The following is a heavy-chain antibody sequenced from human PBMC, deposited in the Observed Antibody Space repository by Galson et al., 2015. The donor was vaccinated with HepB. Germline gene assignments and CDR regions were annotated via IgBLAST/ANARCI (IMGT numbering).Heavy chain of an antibody. J-gene: IGHJ4*02. Sequence: QSGAEVKKPGESLRISCTGSGYSFTSYWISWVRQMPGKGLEWMGRIDPSDSYTNYSPSFQGHVTISADKSISTAYLQWSSLKASDTAMYYCARHLFISYYYDSSGYYPFDYWGQGTLVTVSS. D-gene: IGHD3-22*01. CDR1: GYSFTSYW. CDR2: IDPSDSYT. V-gene: IGHV5-10-1*01. CDR3: ARHLFISYYYDSSGYYPFDY.